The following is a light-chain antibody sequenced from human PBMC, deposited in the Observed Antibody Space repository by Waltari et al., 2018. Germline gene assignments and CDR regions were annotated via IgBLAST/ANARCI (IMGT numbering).Light chain of an antibody. J-gene: IGLJ3*02. Sequence: QSALTQPRSVSGSPGQSVTISCTGTSSDVGGYNYVSWYQQDPGKAPKLMIYDINKRPSGVPDRFSGSRSGNTASLTIAGVQAEDEADYYCCSDVGPNAFWVFGGGTKLTVL. CDR2: DIN. CDR1: SSDVGGYNY. CDR3: CSDVGPNAFWV. V-gene: IGLV2-11*01.